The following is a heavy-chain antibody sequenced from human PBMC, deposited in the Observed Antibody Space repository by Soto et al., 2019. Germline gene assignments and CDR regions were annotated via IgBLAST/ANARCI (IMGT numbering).Heavy chain of an antibody. CDR1: GGSISSGGYY. D-gene: IGHD2-15*01. CDR3: ARRGRRSHDDWFDP. Sequence: SETLSLTCTVSGGSISSGGYYWSWIRQHPGKGLEWIGYIYYSGSTYYNPSLKSRVTISVDTSKNQFSLKLSSVTAADTAVYYGARRGRRSHDDWFDPWGQGTLVTVSS. CDR2: IYYSGST. J-gene: IGHJ5*02. V-gene: IGHV4-31*03.